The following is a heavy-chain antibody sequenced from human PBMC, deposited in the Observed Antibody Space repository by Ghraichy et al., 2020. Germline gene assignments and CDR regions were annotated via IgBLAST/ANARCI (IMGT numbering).Heavy chain of an antibody. V-gene: IGHV3-7*01. CDR2: IKQDGSEK. CDR1: GFTFSSYW. D-gene: IGHD6-13*01. Sequence: GGSLRLSCAASGFTFSSYWMSWVRQAPGKGLEWVANIKQDGSEKYYVDSVKGRFTISRDNAKNSLYLQMNSLRAEDTAVYYCARDYNMVYSSSWYPPNYYSMDVWGQGTTVTVSS. J-gene: IGHJ6*02. CDR3: ARDYNMVYSSSWYPPNYYSMDV.